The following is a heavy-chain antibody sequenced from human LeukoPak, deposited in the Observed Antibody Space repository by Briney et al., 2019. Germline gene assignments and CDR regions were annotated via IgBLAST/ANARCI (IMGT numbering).Heavy chain of an antibody. CDR1: GFTFSSYS. CDR2: ISSGSSYI. Sequence: PGGSLRLSCAASGFTFSSYSMNWVRQAPGKGLEWVSSISSGSSYIYYADSVKGRFTISRDNAKNSLYLQMNSLRAEDTAIYYCAKNGDRGAYCSGGSCYPYYYYYMDVWGKGTTVTISS. CDR3: AKNGDRGAYCSGGSCYPYYYYYMDV. J-gene: IGHJ6*03. D-gene: IGHD2-15*01. V-gene: IGHV3-21*04.